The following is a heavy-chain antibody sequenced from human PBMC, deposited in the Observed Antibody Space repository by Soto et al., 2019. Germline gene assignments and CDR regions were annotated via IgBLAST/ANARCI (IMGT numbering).Heavy chain of an antibody. Sequence: SETLSLTCTVSGGSISIYYWSWIRQPPGKGLEWIGYIYYSGSTNYNPSLKSRVTISVDTSKNQFSLKLSSVTAADTAVYYCARFTGIAAAGIDYWGQGTLVTVSS. CDR1: GGSISIYY. J-gene: IGHJ4*02. D-gene: IGHD6-13*01. CDR2: IYYSGST. V-gene: IGHV4-59*01. CDR3: ARFTGIAAAGIDY.